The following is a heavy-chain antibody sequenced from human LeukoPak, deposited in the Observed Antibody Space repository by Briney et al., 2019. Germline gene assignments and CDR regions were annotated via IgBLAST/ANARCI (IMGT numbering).Heavy chain of an antibody. D-gene: IGHD3-10*01. J-gene: IGHJ3*02. Sequence: NAGGSLRLSCAASGFTFSNAWMTWVRQAPGKGLEWVGRISREADGGTTDHAAHVQGRFTISRDDSKNTLYLQMNSLKTEDTAFYDCLVGFDIWGQGTMVTVSS. CDR2: ISREADGGTT. CDR3: LVGFDI. CDR1: GFTFSNAW. V-gene: IGHV3-15*01.